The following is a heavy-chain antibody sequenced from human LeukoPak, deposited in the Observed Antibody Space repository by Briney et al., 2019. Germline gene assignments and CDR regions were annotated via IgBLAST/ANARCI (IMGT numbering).Heavy chain of an antibody. V-gene: IGHV1-46*01. Sequence: ASVKVSCKASGYTFTSYYMHWVRQAPGQGLEWMGIINPSGGSTSYAQKFQGRVTMTRDTSTSTVSMELSSLRSEDTAVYYCARDRKIVGATINWFDPWGQGTLVTVSS. J-gene: IGHJ5*02. CDR3: ARDRKIVGATINWFDP. CDR1: GYTFTSYY. D-gene: IGHD1-26*01. CDR2: INPSGGST.